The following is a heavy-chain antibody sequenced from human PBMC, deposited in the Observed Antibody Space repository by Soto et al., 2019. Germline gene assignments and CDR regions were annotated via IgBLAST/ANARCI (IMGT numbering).Heavy chain of an antibody. J-gene: IGHJ5*01. D-gene: IGHD3-22*01. Sequence: PSXTLSLTCTVSGGSISSYYXSWIVQPPGKGLEWIGYIYYTGTTTYNPSIKSRVTISVDSSKNQFSLNLTSVSAADTAVYYCARLGGFYQSLDSWGQGTLVTVSS. V-gene: IGHV4-59*08. CDR1: GGSISSYY. CDR3: ARLGGFYQSLDS. CDR2: IYYTGTT.